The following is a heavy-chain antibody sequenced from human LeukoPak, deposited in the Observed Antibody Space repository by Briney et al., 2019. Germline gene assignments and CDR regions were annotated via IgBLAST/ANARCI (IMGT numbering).Heavy chain of an antibody. V-gene: IGHV3-30-3*01. J-gene: IGHJ4*02. Sequence: PGGSLRLSCAASGFTFNSYAMHWVRQAPGKGLEWVAVISSDGSNNYYADSVKGRFTISRDNSKNTLYLQMNSLRAEDTAVYYCAKPTTNYFDYWGQGTLVTVSS. CDR2: ISSDGSNN. CDR1: GFTFNSYA. CDR3: AKPTTNYFDY. D-gene: IGHD1-1*01.